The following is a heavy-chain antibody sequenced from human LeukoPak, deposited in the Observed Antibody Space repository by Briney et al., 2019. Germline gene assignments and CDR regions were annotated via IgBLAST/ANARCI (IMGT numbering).Heavy chain of an antibody. Sequence: SETLSPTCSVSGGSIIDNNYYWAWIRQPPGKGLEWIASVYHSGSTYYSPSLKSRVTISVDTSKNHFSLRLNSVTAADTAVYYCARHDYYNFWGSFNWFDSWGQGTLVTVSS. CDR2: VYHSGST. CDR1: GGSIIDNNYY. CDR3: ARHDYYNFWGSFNWFDS. D-gene: IGHD3-3*01. V-gene: IGHV4-39*01. J-gene: IGHJ5*01.